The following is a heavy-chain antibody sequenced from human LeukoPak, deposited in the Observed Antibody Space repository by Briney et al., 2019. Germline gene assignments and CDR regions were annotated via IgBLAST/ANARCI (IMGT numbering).Heavy chain of an antibody. Sequence: GGSLRLSCAASGFTFSSYAMSWVRQAPGKGLEWFSAISGSGGSTYYADSVKGRFTISRDNSKNTLYLQMNSLRAEDTAVYYCAKCGGSYRPRDYFDHWGQGTLVTVSS. CDR2: ISGSGGST. J-gene: IGHJ4*02. CDR3: AKCGGSYRPRDYFDH. CDR1: GFTFSSYA. V-gene: IGHV3-23*01. D-gene: IGHD1-26*01.